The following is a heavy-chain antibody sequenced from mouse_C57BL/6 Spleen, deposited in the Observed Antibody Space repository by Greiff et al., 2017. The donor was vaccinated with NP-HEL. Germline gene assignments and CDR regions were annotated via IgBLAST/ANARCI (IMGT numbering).Heavy chain of an antibody. CDR3: ARSFRENYFDY. CDR2: IYPGDGDT. CDR1: GYAFSSSW. V-gene: IGHV1-82*01. J-gene: IGHJ2*01. D-gene: IGHD1-2*01. Sequence: QVQLQQSGPELVKPGASVKISCKASGYAFSSSWMNWVKQRPGKGLEWIGRIYPGDGDTNYNGKFKGKATLTADKSSSTAYMQLSSLTSEDSAVYFCARSFRENYFDYWGQGTTLTVSS.